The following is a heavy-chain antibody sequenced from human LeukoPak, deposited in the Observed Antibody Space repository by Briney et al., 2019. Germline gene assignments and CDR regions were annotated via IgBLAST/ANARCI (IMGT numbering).Heavy chain of an antibody. J-gene: IGHJ4*02. CDR2: ISTSYSGI. V-gene: IGHV3-48*01. D-gene: IGHD2-2*01. Sequence: TGGSLRLSCAASGFIVSRYSMTWVRQAPGKGLEWVSSISTSYSGIYYADSVKGRFTISRDNAKNSLYLQMDSLRADDTAVYYCARAYCSSITCFEWGQETLVTVSS. CDR3: ARAYCSSITCFE. CDR1: GFIVSRYS.